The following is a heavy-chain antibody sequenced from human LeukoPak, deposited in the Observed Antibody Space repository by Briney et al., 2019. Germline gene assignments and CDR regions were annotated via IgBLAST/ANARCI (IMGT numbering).Heavy chain of an antibody. CDR3: ARDNSWGADRNWFFDF. CDR1: GFTFSSYA. V-gene: IGHV3-30*04. J-gene: IGHJ2*01. Sequence: GGSLRLSCAASGFTFSSYALHWVRQAPGKGLEWVAVLSYGGSNKYYADSVKGRFTISRDIFKNTLYLQMSSLRADDTAVYYCARDNSWGADRNWFFDFWGRGTLVTVSS. CDR2: LSYGGSNK. D-gene: IGHD3-16*01.